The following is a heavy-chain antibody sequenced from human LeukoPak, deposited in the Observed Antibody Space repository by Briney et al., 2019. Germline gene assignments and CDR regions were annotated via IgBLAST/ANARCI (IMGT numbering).Heavy chain of an antibody. CDR2: IFYSGTT. V-gene: IGHV4-39*01. CDR1: GGSISSTNHY. CDR3: ARLSSSSWSEF. D-gene: IGHD6-13*01. Sequence: PSETLSLTCTVSGGSISSTNHYWGWIRQPPGKGLEWIGSIFYSGTTYYNPSLKSRVTISVDTSKNQFSLKLFSVTAADTALYYCARLSSSSWSEFWGQGTLVTVSS. J-gene: IGHJ4*02.